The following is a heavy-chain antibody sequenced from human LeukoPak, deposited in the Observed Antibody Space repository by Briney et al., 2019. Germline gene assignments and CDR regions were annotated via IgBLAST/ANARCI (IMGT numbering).Heavy chain of an antibody. CDR2: IKSDGSGT. Sequence: QSGGALRLSCAAPGFTFRCYWMPWVRHAPGKGVGWVSRIKSDGSGTSYADSVKGGFTISRDNAKNALYLQISSLRAEDTAVYYCAIDRYYGMDVWGQGTTVTVFS. CDR3: AIDRYYGMDV. CDR1: GFTFRCYW. V-gene: IGHV3-74*01. J-gene: IGHJ6*02.